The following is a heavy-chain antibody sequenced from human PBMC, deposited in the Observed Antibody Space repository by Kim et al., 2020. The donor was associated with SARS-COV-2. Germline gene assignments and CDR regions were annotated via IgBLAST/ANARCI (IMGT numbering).Heavy chain of an antibody. Sequence: GSLRLSCAASGFTFSSYGMHWVRQAPGKGLEWVAVISFDGNNIYYADSVKGRFTISRDNSKNTLYLQMNSLRAEDTAVYYCAKGRIAVAATAMNYWGQGTLVTVTS. J-gene: IGHJ4*02. CDR1: GFTFSSYG. V-gene: IGHV3-30*18. CDR3: AKGRIAVAATAMNY. CDR2: ISFDGNNI. D-gene: IGHD6-19*01.